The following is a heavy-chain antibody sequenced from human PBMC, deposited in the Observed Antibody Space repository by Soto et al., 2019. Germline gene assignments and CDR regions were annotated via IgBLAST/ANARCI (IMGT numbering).Heavy chain of an antibody. CDR3: TRDKDSYGYRDY. Sequence: PSETLSLTCTVCGASISSYYWSWIRQPAGKGLEWIGRMYTSGSTNYNPSLKSRVTMSVDTSRNQFSLKLSSVTAADTAVYYCTRDKDSYGYRDYWGQGTLVTVS. D-gene: IGHD5-18*01. CDR2: MYTSGST. J-gene: IGHJ4*02. V-gene: IGHV4-4*07. CDR1: GASISSYY.